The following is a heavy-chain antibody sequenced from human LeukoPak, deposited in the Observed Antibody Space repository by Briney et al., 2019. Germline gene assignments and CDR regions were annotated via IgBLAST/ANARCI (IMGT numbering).Heavy chain of an antibody. J-gene: IGHJ6*03. V-gene: IGHV4-4*02. Sequence: SETLSLTCAVSGGSISSSNWWSWVRQPPGKGLEWIGEIYHSGSTNYNPSLKSRVTISVDKSKNQFSLKLSSVTAADTAVYYCARDSHYYDSSGYMDVWGKGTTVTVSS. CDR2: IYHSGST. CDR3: ARDSHYYDSSGYMDV. D-gene: IGHD3-22*01. CDR1: GGSISSSNW.